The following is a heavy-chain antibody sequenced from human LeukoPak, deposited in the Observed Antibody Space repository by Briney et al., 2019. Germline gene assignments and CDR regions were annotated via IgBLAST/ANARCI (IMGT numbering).Heavy chain of an antibody. CDR2: IWYDGSNK. CDR1: GFTFSSYG. V-gene: IGHV3-33*01. CDR3: ARDKVQLWSLEAFDI. J-gene: IGHJ3*02. Sequence: PGGSLRLSCVTSGFTFSSYGIHWVRQAPGKGLEWVAVIWYDGSNKYYADSVKGRFTISRDNSKNTLYLQMNSLRAEDTAVYYCARDKVQLWSLEAFDIWGQGTMVTVSS. D-gene: IGHD5-18*01.